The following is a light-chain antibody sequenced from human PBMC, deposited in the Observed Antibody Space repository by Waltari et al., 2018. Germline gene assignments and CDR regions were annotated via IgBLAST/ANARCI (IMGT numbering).Light chain of an antibody. CDR2: RNN. J-gene: IGLJ3*02. Sequence: QAGLTQPPSVSKGLRQTATLTCTGNSNNVGNQGAAWLQHHQGHPPKLLSYRNNNRPSGISERFSASRSGNTASLTMTGRQPEDEADYYCSAWDSSLSAQVFGGGTKLTVV. CDR3: SAWDSSLSAQV. CDR1: SNNVGNQG. V-gene: IGLV10-54*01.